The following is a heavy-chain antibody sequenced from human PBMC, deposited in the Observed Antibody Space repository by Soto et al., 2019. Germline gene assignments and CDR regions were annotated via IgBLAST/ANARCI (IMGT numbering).Heavy chain of an antibody. D-gene: IGHD3-10*01. V-gene: IGHV1-58*01. CDR2: IVVGSGNT. CDR1: GFTFTSSA. Sequence: ASVKVSCKASGFTFTSSAVQWVRQARGQRLEWIGWIVVGSGNTNYAQKFQERVTITRDMSTSTAYMELSSLRSEDTAVYYCAADMVYGFGELIGYYYYYGMDVWGQGTTVTVSS. J-gene: IGHJ6*02. CDR3: AADMVYGFGELIGYYYYYGMDV.